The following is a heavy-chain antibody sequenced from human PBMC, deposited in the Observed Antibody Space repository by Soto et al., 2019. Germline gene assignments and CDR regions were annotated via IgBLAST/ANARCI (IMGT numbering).Heavy chain of an antibody. Sequence: GGSLRLSCAASGFTFSSYGMHGVRQAPGKGLEWVAVISYDGSNKYYADSVNGRFTISRDNSKNTLYLQMNSLRAEDTAVYYCARISYYYDSSGHTSDYWGQGTLVTVSS. CDR3: ARISYYYDSSGHTSDY. V-gene: IGHV3-30-3*01. CDR1: GFTFSSYG. D-gene: IGHD3-22*01. CDR2: ISYDGSNK. J-gene: IGHJ4*02.